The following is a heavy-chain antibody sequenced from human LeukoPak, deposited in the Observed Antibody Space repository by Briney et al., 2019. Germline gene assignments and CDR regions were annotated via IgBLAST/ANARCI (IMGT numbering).Heavy chain of an antibody. Sequence: GESLKISCKGSGYSFTSYWIGWVRQMPGKGLEWMGIIYPGDSDTRYSPSFQGQVTISADKSISTAYLQWSSLKASDTAMYYSARGGPRFLEWSPNNWFDPWGQGTLVTVSS. J-gene: IGHJ5*02. CDR2: IYPGDSDT. CDR3: ARGGPRFLEWSPNNWFDP. CDR1: GYSFTSYW. V-gene: IGHV5-51*01. D-gene: IGHD3-3*01.